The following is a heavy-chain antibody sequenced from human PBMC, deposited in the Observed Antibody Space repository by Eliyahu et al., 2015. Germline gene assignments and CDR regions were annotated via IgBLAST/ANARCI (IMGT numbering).Heavy chain of an antibody. CDR1: XWSFSGXY. J-gene: IGHJ6*02. CDR3: ARGRAGSGYRPYYYYYGMDV. D-gene: IGHD3-3*01. Sequence: QVQLQQWGAGLLKPSETLSLTCAXYXWSFSGXYWSWXRQPPGKGLEWIGEINHSGSTNYNPSLKSRVTISVDTSKNQFSLKLSSVTAADTAVYYCARGRAGSGYRPYYYYYGMDVWGQGTTVTVSS. CDR2: INHSGST. V-gene: IGHV4-34*01.